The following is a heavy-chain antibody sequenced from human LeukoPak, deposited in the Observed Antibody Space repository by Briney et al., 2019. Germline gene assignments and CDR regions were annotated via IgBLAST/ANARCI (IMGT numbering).Heavy chain of an antibody. Sequence: ASVKVSCKASGGTFSSYGISWVRQAPGQGLEWMGWISAYNGNTNYAQKLQGRVTMTTDTSTSTAYMELRSLRSDDTAVYYCARFLPAAIRFYYYYMDVWGKGTTVTVSS. CDR2: ISAYNGNT. CDR3: ARFLPAAIRFYYYYMDV. J-gene: IGHJ6*03. CDR1: GGTFSSYG. V-gene: IGHV1-18*01. D-gene: IGHD2-2*02.